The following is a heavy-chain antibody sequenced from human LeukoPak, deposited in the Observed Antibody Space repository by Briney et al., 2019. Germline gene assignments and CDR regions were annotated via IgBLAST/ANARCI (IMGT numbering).Heavy chain of an antibody. CDR1: GRSISSYY. J-gene: IGHJ4*02. D-gene: IGHD2-2*01. Sequence: DTVSLICSVSGRSISSYYSSWIRQPPGKGRGWIGYIYYSGSTNYNPSLKSRVTISVDTSKNQFSLKLSSVTAADTTVYYCAREDCNSTSCYIDYWGQGTLVTVSS. V-gene: IGHV4-59*01. CDR3: AREDCNSTSCYIDY. CDR2: IYYSGST.